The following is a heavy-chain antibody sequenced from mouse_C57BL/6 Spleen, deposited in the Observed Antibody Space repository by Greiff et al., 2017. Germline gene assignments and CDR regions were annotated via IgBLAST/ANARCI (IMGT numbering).Heavy chain of an antibody. CDR3: ARKAGTVFDY. V-gene: IGHV5-17*01. Sequence: EVMLVESGGGLVKPGGSLKLSCAASGFTFSDYGMHWVRQAPEKGLEWVAYISSGSSTIYYADTVKGRFTISRDNANNTLFLQMTSLRSEDTTMYYCARKAGTVFDYWGQGTTLTVSS. CDR1: GFTFSDYG. D-gene: IGHD4-1*01. CDR2: ISSGSSTI. J-gene: IGHJ2*01.